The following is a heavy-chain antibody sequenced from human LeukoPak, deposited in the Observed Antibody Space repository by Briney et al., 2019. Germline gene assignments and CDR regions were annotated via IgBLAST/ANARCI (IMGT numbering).Heavy chain of an antibody. Sequence: GGSLRLSCAASGFTFSIYSINWVRQAPGKGLEWVSSISSGSDHIFYADSVKGRFTISRDNAKNSLYLQMDSLRAEDAAVYYCAGALYGTGTYIPLDHWGQGTVVMVSS. CDR3: AGALYGTGTYIPLDH. V-gene: IGHV3-21*01. D-gene: IGHD3-10*01. CDR2: ISSGSDHI. CDR1: GFTFSIYS. J-gene: IGHJ4*02.